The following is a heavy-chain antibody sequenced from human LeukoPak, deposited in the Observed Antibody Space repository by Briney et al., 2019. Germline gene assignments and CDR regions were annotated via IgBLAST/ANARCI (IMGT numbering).Heavy chain of an antibody. J-gene: IGHJ6*03. D-gene: IGHD5-12*01. CDR3: ARGTTSQAGGGYSGYDPPHYYYYMDV. Sequence: ASVKVSCKASGYTFTSYDINWVRQAPGQGLEWMGWINTNTGNPTYAQGFTGRFVFSLDTSVSTAYLQISSLKAEDTAVYYCARGTTSQAGGGYSGYDPPHYYYYMDVWGKGTTVTVFS. CDR2: INTNTGNP. V-gene: IGHV7-4-1*02. CDR1: GYTFTSYD.